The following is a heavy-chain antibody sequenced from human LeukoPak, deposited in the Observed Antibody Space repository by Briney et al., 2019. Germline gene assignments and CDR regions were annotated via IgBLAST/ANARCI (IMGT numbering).Heavy chain of an antibody. J-gene: IGHJ3*02. CDR3: ARQGSGSRLGAFDI. D-gene: IGHD1-26*01. Sequence: SETLPLTCTVSGGSISSGGYYWSWIRQPPGKGLEWIGYIYHSGSTYYNPSLKSRVTISVDTSKNQFSLKLSSVTAADTAVYYCARQGSGSRLGAFDIWGQGTMVTVSS. V-gene: IGHV4-30-2*01. CDR2: IYHSGST. CDR1: GGSISSGGYY.